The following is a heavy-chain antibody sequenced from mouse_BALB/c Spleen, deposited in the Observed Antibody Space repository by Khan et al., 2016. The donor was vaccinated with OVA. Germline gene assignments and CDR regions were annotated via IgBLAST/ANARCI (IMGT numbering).Heavy chain of an antibody. CDR1: GFNIKDTY. V-gene: IGHV14-3*02. CDR2: IDPATGNV. J-gene: IGHJ3*01. Sequence: IQLVQSGAEFVKPGASVKLSCTASGFNIKDTYMHWINQRPQQGLVWIGRIDPATGNVKYDPNFQDKATIAADASSNTAYLQLSSLTSADTADYYCTRGAYNGLFAYWGQGTLVTVSA. D-gene: IGHD2-10*01. CDR3: TRGAYNGLFAY.